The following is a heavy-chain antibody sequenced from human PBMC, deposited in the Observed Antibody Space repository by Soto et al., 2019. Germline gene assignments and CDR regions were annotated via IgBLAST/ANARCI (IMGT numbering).Heavy chain of an antibody. J-gene: IGHJ6*02. V-gene: IGHV1-8*01. CDR2: MNPNTGNS. CDR1: GYTFTSYD. CDR3: ASIWVDYGVYYYGMDV. Sequence: ASVKVSCKASGYTFTSYDIYWVRQATGQGLEWMGWMNPNTGNSGYAQKFQGRVTMTSDTSISTAHMELSSLRSDDTAVYYCASIWVDYGVYYYGMDVWGQGTTVTVSS. D-gene: IGHD4-17*01.